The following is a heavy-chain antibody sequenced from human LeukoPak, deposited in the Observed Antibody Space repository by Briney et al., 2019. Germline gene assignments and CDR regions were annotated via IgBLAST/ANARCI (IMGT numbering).Heavy chain of an antibody. J-gene: IGHJ4*02. D-gene: IGHD7-27*01. Sequence: PSETLSLTCAVYGGSLSGYYWSWIRQPPGKGLEWIGEINHSGSTNYNPSLKSRVTISVDTSKNQFSLKLSSVTAADTAVYYCARTRWGPFDYWGQGTLVTVSS. CDR2: INHSGST. V-gene: IGHV4-34*01. CDR3: ARTRWGPFDY. CDR1: GGSLSGYY.